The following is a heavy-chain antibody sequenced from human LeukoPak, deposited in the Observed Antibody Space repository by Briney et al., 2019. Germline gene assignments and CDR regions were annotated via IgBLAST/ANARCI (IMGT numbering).Heavy chain of an antibody. V-gene: IGHV3-30*18. D-gene: IGHD2-21*02. CDR1: IYRFSTCR. CDR2: ISNGGSYK. Sequence: GGSLRLSCGAWIYRFSTCRMHGPRQAPGKGLEWVAGISNGGSYKYYADSVKGRFTISRDNSRNTLYLQMNSLRHDDTALFYCAKPRGGDSWAFDTWGQGTMVAVSS. CDR3: AKPRGGDSWAFDT. J-gene: IGHJ3*02.